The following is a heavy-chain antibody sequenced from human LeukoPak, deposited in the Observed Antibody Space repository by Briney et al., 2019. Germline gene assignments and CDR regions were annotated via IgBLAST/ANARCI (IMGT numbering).Heavy chain of an antibody. D-gene: IGHD3-22*01. CDR2: ISADGTI. V-gene: IGHV3-43*02. CDR3: VRDMGYYDKV. Sequence: GGSLRLSCAASGFKFDDYAMHWVRQAPGKGLEWVSLISADGTIYYADFVKGRFAISRDNSKNSLYLQMNSLRTEDTALYYCVRDMGYYDKVWGQGTLVTVSS. CDR1: GFKFDDYA. J-gene: IGHJ4*02.